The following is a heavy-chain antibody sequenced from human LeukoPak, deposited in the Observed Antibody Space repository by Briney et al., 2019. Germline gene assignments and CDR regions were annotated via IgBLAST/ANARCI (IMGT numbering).Heavy chain of an antibody. CDR2: IIPIFGTA. Sequence: SVKVSCKASGGTFSSYAISWVRQAPGQGLEWMGGIIPIFGTANYAQKFQGRVTITADESTSTAYMELSSLRSEDTAVYYCARDLPDFSLRISSGGFDIWGQGTMVTVSS. D-gene: IGHD4-23*01. J-gene: IGHJ3*02. CDR1: GGTFSSYA. CDR3: ARDLPDFSLRISSGGFDI. V-gene: IGHV1-69*13.